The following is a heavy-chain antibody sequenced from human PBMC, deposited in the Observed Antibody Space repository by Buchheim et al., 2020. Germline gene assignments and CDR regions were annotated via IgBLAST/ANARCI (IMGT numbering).Heavy chain of an antibody. Sequence: QVQLVESGGGVVQPGRSLRLSCAASGFTFSSYGMHWVRQAPGKGLEWVAVIWYDGSNKYYADSVKGRFTISRDNSKNKLYLQMNSLRAEDTAVYYCARAPYYYDSSGPDYGMDVWGQGTT. V-gene: IGHV3-33*01. CDR1: GFTFSSYG. D-gene: IGHD3-22*01. J-gene: IGHJ6*02. CDR3: ARAPYYYDSSGPDYGMDV. CDR2: IWYDGSNK.